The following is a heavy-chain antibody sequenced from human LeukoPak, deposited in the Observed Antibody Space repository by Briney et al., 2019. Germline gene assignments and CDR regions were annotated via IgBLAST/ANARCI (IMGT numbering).Heavy chain of an antibody. CDR1: GYTFTSYY. Sequence: ASVKVSCKASGYTFTSYYMHWVRQPPGQGLEWMGIINPSGGSTSYAQKFQGRVTMTRDTSTSTVYMELSSLRSADTAVYYCARVWDDYGGNWEGDYWGQGTLVTVSS. CDR2: INPSGGST. J-gene: IGHJ4*02. D-gene: IGHD4-23*01. CDR3: ARVWDDYGGNWEGDY. V-gene: IGHV1-46*01.